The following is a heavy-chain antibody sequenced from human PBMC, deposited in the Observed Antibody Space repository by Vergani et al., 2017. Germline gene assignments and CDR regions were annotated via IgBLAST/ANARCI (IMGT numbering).Heavy chain of an antibody. V-gene: IGHV3-48*01. CDR1: GFTFSSYS. D-gene: IGHD2-2*01. J-gene: IGHJ3*02. CDR2: ISSSSSTI. Sequence: EVQLVESGGGLVQPGGSLRLSCAASGFTFSSYSMNWVRQAPGKGLEGVSYISSSSSTIYYADSVKGRFTISRDNAKNSRYLQMNSLRAEDTAVYYCARDRRYCSSTSCYYSAFDIWGQGTMVTVSS. CDR3: ARDRRYCSSTSCYYSAFDI.